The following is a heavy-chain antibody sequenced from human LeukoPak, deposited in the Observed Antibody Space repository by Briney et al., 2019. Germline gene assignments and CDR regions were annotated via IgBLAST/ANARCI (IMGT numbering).Heavy chain of an antibody. D-gene: IGHD4-11*01. CDR3: ARRRKNPTYNNYEYYFDY. CDR1: GGSISSSSYY. J-gene: IGHJ4*02. V-gene: IGHV4-39*01. Sequence: KPSETLSLTCTVSGGSISSSSYYWGWIRQPPGKGLEWIGSIYYSGSTYYNPSLKSRVTISVDTSKNQFSLRLSSVTAADTAVYYCARRRKNPTYNNYEYYFDYWGQGTLVTVSS. CDR2: IYYSGST.